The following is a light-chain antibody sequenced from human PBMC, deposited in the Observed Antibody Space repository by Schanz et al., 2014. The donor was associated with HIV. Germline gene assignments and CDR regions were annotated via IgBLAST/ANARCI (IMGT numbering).Light chain of an antibody. CDR2: EVT. V-gene: IGLV2-8*01. J-gene: IGLJ1*01. CDR3: FSYAGSNYYV. CDR1: SSDVGKYNY. Sequence: QSALTQPPSAPGSPGQSVTISCTGTSSDVGKYNYVSWYKQHPGKAPQLIIYEVTKRPSGVPDRFSGSKSDNTAFLTVSGLLAEDEADYYCFSYAGSNYYVFGTGTKLTVL.